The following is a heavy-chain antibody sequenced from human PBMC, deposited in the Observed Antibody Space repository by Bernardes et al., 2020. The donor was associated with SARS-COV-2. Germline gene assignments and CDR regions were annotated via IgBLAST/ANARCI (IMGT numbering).Heavy chain of an antibody. J-gene: IGHJ6*02. CDR1: GFTFNTYA. CDR3: ARDWDYGESGYYYGVDV. Sequence: GGSLRLSCAASGFTFNTYAMHWVRQAPGKGLEWVAFISFDGSNKYYADSVKGRFTISRDNSRNTLYLLMNSLRPEDTAVYYCARDWDYGESGYYYGVDVWGQATTVTVSS. D-gene: IGHD4-17*01. V-gene: IGHV3-30-3*01. CDR2: ISFDGSNK.